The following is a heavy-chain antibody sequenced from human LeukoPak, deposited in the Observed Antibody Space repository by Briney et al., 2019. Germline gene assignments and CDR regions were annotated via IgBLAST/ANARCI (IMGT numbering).Heavy chain of an antibody. CDR2: INHSGST. D-gene: IGHD3-9*01. Sequence: SETLSLTCAVSGDSISRDGYYWSWIRQPPGKGLEWIGKINHSGSTNYNPSLKSRVTISVDTSKNQFSLKLSSVTAADTAVYYCARVLRYFDWLLSPFDYWGQGTLVTVSS. J-gene: IGHJ4*02. CDR1: GDSISRDGYY. CDR3: ARVLRYFDWLLSPFDY. V-gene: IGHV4-34*01.